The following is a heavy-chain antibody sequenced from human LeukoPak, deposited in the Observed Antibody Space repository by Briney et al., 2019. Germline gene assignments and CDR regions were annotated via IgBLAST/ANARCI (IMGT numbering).Heavy chain of an antibody. D-gene: IGHD1-14*01. V-gene: IGHV3-21*01. CDR3: ARDQVDRIWYFDY. CDR1: GFTFSSYS. Sequence: PGGSLRLSCAASGFTFSSYSMNWVRQAPGKGLEWGSSISSNSIYVFYADSMKGRFTISRDNAKNSLSLQMNSPRAEDTAVYYRARDQVDRIWYFDYWGQGTLVTVSS. J-gene: IGHJ4*02. CDR2: ISSNSIYV.